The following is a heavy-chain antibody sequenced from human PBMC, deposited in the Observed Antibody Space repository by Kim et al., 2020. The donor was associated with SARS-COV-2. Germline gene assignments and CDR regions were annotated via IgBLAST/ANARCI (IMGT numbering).Heavy chain of an antibody. CDR3: ARRGDYYYGMDV. J-gene: IGHJ6*02. Sequence: YSPSFQGQVTISADKSISTAYLQWSSLKASDTAMYYCARRGDYYYGMDVWGQGTTVTVSS. V-gene: IGHV5-51*01. D-gene: IGHD3-16*01.